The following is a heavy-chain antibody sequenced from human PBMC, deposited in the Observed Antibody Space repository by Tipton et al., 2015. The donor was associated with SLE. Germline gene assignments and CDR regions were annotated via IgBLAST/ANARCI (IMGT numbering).Heavy chain of an antibody. V-gene: IGHV3-15*01. CDR1: GFTFINAW. Sequence: SLRLSCAASGFTFINAWMSWVRQAPGKGLEWVGRIKGKIDGGTTDYAAPVKGRFTISRDDSKSIAYLQLNSLKSADTGVYYCSREKGLSRFLVFDYWGQGSLVTVSS. CDR3: SREKGLSRFLVFDY. J-gene: IGHJ4*02. CDR2: IKGKIDGGTT. D-gene: IGHD3-3*01.